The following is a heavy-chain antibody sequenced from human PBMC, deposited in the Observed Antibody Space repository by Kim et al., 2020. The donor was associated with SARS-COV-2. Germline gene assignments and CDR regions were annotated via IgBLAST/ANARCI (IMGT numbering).Heavy chain of an antibody. CDR3: AREPPGYYYGSGSYYTPFDY. D-gene: IGHD3-10*01. V-gene: IGHV3-21*01. CDR2: ISSSSSYI. Sequence: GGSLRLSCAASGFTFSSYSMNWVRQAPGKGLEWVSSISSSSSYIYYADSVKGRFTISRDNAKNSLYLQMNSLRAEDTAVYYCAREPPGYYYGSGSYYTPFDYWGQGTLVTVSS. J-gene: IGHJ4*02. CDR1: GFTFSSYS.